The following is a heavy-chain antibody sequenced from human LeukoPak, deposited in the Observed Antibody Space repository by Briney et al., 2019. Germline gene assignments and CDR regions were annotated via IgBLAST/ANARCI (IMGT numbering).Heavy chain of an antibody. J-gene: IGHJ6*03. Sequence: GGSLRLSCAASGFTFSSYWMHWVRQAPGKGLEWVGNINQDGSETYYVDSVRGRFTISRDNAKNSLYLQMDSLRADDTGVYYCASYYYYYMDVWGKGTTVAVSS. CDR2: INQDGSET. CDR3: ASYYYYYMDV. V-gene: IGHV3-7*01. CDR1: GFTFSSYW.